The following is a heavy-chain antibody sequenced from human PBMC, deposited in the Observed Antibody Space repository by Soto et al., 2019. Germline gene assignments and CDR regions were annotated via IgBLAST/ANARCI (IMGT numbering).Heavy chain of an antibody. V-gene: IGHV1-69*02. CDR3: ARAFYGGNPYYYYGMDV. CDR1: GGTFSSYT. D-gene: IGHD4-17*01. J-gene: IGHJ6*02. CDR2: IIPILGIA. Sequence: ASVKVSCNASGGTFSSYTISWVRQAPGQGLEWMGRIIPILGIANYAQKFQGRVTITADKSTSTAYMELSSLRSEDTAVYYCARAFYGGNPYYYYGMDVWGQGTTVTVSS.